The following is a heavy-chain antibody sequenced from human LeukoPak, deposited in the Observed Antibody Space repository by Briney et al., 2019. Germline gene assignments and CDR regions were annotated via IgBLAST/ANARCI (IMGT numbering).Heavy chain of an antibody. J-gene: IGHJ4*02. Sequence: ASVKVSCKASGYTFTSYYMHWVRQAPGQGLEWMGIINPSGGSTNYAQKLQGRVTMTTDTSTSTAYMELRSLRSDDTAVYYCARGGWLDYWGQGTLVTVSS. V-gene: IGHV1-46*01. CDR1: GYTFTSYY. CDR2: INPSGGST. CDR3: ARGGWLDY. D-gene: IGHD6-19*01.